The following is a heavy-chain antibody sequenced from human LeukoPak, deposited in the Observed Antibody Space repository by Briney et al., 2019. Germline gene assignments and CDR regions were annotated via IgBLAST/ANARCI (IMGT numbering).Heavy chain of an antibody. V-gene: IGHV3-48*01. D-gene: IGHD5-18*01. J-gene: IGHJ4*02. Sequence: GGSLRLSCAASGFTFSSYSMNWVRQAPGKGLEWVSYISSSSTIYYADSVKGRFTISRDNAKNSLYLQMNSLRAEDTAVYYCARGGYHAYYLDYWGQGSLVTVSS. CDR1: GFTFSSYS. CDR3: ARGGYHAYYLDY. CDR2: ISSSSTI.